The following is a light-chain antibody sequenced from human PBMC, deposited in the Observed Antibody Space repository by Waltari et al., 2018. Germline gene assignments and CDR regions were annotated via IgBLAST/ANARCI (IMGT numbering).Light chain of an antibody. CDR2: WGS. J-gene: IGKJ1*01. Sequence: VLTQSPLSLPVIPGEPASLSCRSNQSLLHRNGHNYLDWYLQRPGQSPQLLIYWGSLRASGVPDRFSGSGSGTEFTLKISRVESEDFGVYYCMQALEPPWAFGQGTTVNIK. V-gene: IGKV2-28*01. CDR1: QSLLHRNGHNY. CDR3: MQALEPPWA.